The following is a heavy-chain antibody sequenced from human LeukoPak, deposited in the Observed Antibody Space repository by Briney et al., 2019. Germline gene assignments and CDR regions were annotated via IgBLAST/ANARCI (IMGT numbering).Heavy chain of an antibody. D-gene: IGHD2-2*01. V-gene: IGHV3-53*01. CDR1: GFTFSSYA. J-gene: IGHJ4*02. Sequence: GGSLRLSCAASGFTFSSYAMSWVRQAPGKGLEWVSVIYSGGSTYYADSVKGRFTISRDNSKNTLYLQMNSLRAEDTAVYYCARMEYDCSSTSCYYFDYWGQGTLVTVSS. CDR2: IYSGGST. CDR3: ARMEYDCSSTSCYYFDY.